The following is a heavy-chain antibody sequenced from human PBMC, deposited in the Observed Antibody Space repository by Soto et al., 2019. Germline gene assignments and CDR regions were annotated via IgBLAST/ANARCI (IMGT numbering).Heavy chain of an antibody. CDR1: GGSISSYY. D-gene: IGHD6-13*01. J-gene: IGHJ6*02. Sequence: SETLSLTCTVSGGSISSYYWSWIRQPPGKGLEWIGYIYYSGSTNYNPSLKSRVTISVDTSKNQFSLKLSSVTAADTAVYYCARDPILIAAAGNFGYYGMDVWGQGTTVTVSS. V-gene: IGHV4-59*01. CDR2: IYYSGST. CDR3: ARDPILIAAAGNFGYYGMDV.